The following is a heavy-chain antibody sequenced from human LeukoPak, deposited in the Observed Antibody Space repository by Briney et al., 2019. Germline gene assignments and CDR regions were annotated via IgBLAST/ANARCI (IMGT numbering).Heavy chain of an antibody. V-gene: IGHV4-61*01. Sequence: PSETLSLTCTVSGGSTKSSSNYWSWIRQPPGKGLEWIGYVYYSGSTSYNPSLKSRVTIPVDTSKNQFSLKLSSVTAADTAVYFCARALLYCSGGSCYSGVLFDYWGQGSLVTVSS. D-gene: IGHD2-15*01. CDR2: VYYSGST. J-gene: IGHJ4*02. CDR3: ARALLYCSGGSCYSGVLFDY. CDR1: GGSTKSSSNY.